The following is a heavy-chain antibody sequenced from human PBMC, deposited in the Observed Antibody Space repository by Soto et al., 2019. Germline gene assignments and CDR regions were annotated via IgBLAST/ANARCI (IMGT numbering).Heavy chain of an antibody. V-gene: IGHV4-4*09. J-gene: IGHJ6*02. CDR2: VYTSHYN. CDR1: GGSINDSY. CDR3: ASSDGHPGDFFYYNGMDV. D-gene: IGHD3-10*01. Sequence: PSETLSLTCTVSGGSINDSYWPWIRQAPGNGLEWIGYVYTSHYNRYSSSLKSRVTISVDTSKSQFYLRLNPVTAADTAVYYCASSDGHPGDFFYYNGMDVWGQGTTVTVSS.